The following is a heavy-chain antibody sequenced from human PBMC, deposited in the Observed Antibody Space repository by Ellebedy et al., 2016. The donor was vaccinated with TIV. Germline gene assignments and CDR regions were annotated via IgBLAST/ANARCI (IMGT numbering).Heavy chain of an antibody. V-gene: IGHV3-53*01. Sequence: GGSLRLSXAVSGFTVSSNYMSWVRQAPGRGLEWVSVIYAGGTTDYVASVKGRFSISRDTSKNTLFLQMNSLRAEDTAVYYCARVLYYLGNWFDPWGQGTLVTVSS. J-gene: IGHJ5*02. D-gene: IGHD2/OR15-2a*01. CDR3: ARVLYYLGNWFDP. CDR2: IYAGGTT. CDR1: GFTVSSNY.